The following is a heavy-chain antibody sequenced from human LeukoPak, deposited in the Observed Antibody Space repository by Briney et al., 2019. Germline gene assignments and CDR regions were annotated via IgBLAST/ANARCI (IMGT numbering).Heavy chain of an antibody. D-gene: IGHD3-22*01. Sequence: GGSLRLSCAASGFDLSSNWMHWVRHAPGRGLVWVSRIKGDGISTNYADSVKGRFTISRHNSKTTLYLQMNSLRAADAAVYYCAKFRAMVYYDSPSGAFDIWGQGTMVTVSS. J-gene: IGHJ3*02. V-gene: IGHV3-74*01. CDR3: AKFRAMVYYDSPSGAFDI. CDR2: IKGDGIST. CDR1: GFDLSSNW.